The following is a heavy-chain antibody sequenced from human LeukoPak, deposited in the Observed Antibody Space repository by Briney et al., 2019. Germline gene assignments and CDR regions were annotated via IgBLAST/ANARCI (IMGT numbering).Heavy chain of an antibody. V-gene: IGHV4-4*07. D-gene: IGHD3-22*01. CDR1: RGSISSGDY. CDR2: IYLSGTT. CDR3: ARAVVYDSSGYYYLSRWVHTYYGMDV. Sequence: KPSETLSLTCTVSRGSISSGDYWNWIRQTAGTGLEWIGRIYLSGTTKYSPSLKGRVTMSIDTSKNEFSLNLISVTAADTAVYYCARAVVYDSSGYYYLSRWVHTYYGMDVWGQGTTVTVSS. J-gene: IGHJ6*02.